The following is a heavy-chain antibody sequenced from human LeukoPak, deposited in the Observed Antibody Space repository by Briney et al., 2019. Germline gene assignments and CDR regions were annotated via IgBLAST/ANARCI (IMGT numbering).Heavy chain of an antibody. V-gene: IGHV4-59*08. CDR1: RGSISNYY. CDR2: IHYSGST. J-gene: IGHJ4*02. CDR3: ARHTDPRDYFDF. Sequence: TSETLSLTCTVSRGSISNYYWSWIRQPPGKGLEWTGYIHYSGSTYYNPSLKSRVTISLDTSKNQFSLKVTSVTAADTALYYCARHTDPRDYFDFWGQGTLVTVSS.